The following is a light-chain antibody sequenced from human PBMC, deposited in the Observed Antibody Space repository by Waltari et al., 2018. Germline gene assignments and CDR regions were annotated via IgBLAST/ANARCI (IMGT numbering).Light chain of an antibody. V-gene: IGKV3D-15*01. CDR3: QQYTNWPLT. CDR2: DAS. Sequence: EIVLTQSPATLSVSPGERATLPCWASQSIRITLAWYQQKPGQAPRLLIYDASTRATGIPVRFSGSGSGTYFTLTISSLQSEDFAVYYCQQYTNWPLTFGGGTKVEI. CDR1: QSIRIT. J-gene: IGKJ4*01.